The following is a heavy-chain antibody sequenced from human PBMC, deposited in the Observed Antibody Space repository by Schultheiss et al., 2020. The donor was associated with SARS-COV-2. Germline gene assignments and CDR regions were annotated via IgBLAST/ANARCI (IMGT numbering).Heavy chain of an antibody. D-gene: IGHD3-10*01. V-gene: IGHV4-39*07. CDR3: ARLKYYGSGTYNYGMDV. CDR2: INHSGST. J-gene: IGHJ6*02. Sequence: SQTLSLTCTVSGGSISSSSYYWGWIRQPPGKGLEWIGEINHSGSTNYNPSLKSRVTISVDTSKNQFSLKLSSVTAADTAVYYCARLKYYGSGTYNYGMDVWGQGTTVTVSS. CDR1: GGSISSSSYY.